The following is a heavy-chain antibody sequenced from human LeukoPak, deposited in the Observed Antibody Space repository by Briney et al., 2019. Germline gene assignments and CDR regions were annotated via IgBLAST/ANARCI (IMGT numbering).Heavy chain of an antibody. CDR2: ILYDGNNK. CDR1: DFSFSSYG. Sequence: GGSLRLSCAASDFSFSSYGMHWVRQAPGKGLEWVAVILYDGNNKHYAESVKGRFTISRDNSNNMLYLQMNSLRPEDTAVYYCAKDRLFGSGLNGPHYYYGMDVWGQGTTVTVSS. D-gene: IGHD1-26*01. CDR3: AKDRLFGSGLNGPHYYYGMDV. V-gene: IGHV3-30*18. J-gene: IGHJ6*02.